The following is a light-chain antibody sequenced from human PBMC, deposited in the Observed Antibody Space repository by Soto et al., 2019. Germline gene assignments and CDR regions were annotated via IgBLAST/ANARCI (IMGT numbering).Light chain of an antibody. CDR3: QQYGGSPFT. V-gene: IGKV3-20*01. CDR1: QSVSVNS. CDR2: AAS. J-gene: IGKJ3*01. Sequence: EIVLTQSPGTLSLSPGERATLSCRASQSVSVNSLAWYQQKGGQAPRLLIYAASTRATGVPDRFSGTGSGTDFALTISRLENDDSAVYYCQQYGGSPFTFGHGTKADIK.